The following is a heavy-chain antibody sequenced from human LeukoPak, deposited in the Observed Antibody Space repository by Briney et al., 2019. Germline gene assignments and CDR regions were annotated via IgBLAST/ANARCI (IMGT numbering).Heavy chain of an antibody. CDR3: VRSGRSGDYLTIVNP. CDR1: GYTFRRYG. J-gene: IGHJ5*02. CDR2: ISPYNGNT. Sequence: ASVKVSCKASGYTFRRYGIIWVRQAPGQGLEWMGWISPYNGNTNYAQNLQGRVTLTTDTCTSTAYMELRSLRSDDTAVYYCVRSGRSGDYLTIVNPWGQGTLVTVSS. D-gene: IGHD4-17*01. V-gene: IGHV1-18*01.